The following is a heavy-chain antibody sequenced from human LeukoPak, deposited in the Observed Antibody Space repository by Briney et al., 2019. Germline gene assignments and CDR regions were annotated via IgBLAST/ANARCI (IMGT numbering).Heavy chain of an antibody. V-gene: IGHV1-18*01. Sequence: EASVKVSCKASGYTFTSYGITWVRQAPGQGLEWVGWISAYNGNTDYAQKLQGRVTMTIDTSTSTAYMELRSLRSDDTAVYYCARAVAYDSSGYYRPPPDYWGQGTPVTVSS. CDR3: ARAVAYDSSGYYRPPPDY. D-gene: IGHD3-22*01. J-gene: IGHJ4*02. CDR2: ISAYNGNT. CDR1: GYTFTSYG.